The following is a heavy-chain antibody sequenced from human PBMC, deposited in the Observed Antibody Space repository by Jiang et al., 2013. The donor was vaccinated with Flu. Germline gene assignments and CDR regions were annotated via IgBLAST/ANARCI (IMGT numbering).Heavy chain of an antibody. D-gene: IGHD3-3*01. V-gene: IGHV3-53*01. CDR3: AREGGDYDFWSGYYPFDY. CDR2: GST. J-gene: IGHJ4*02. Sequence: GSTYYADSVKGRFTISRDNSKNTLYLQMNSLRAEDTAVYYCAREGGDYDFWSGYYPFDYWGQGTLVTVSS.